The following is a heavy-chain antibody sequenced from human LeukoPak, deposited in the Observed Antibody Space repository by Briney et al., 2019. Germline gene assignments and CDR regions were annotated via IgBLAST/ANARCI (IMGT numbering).Heavy chain of an antibody. CDR3: ARDTAMVSGHYYYMDV. D-gene: IGHD5-18*01. Sequence: SETLSLTCAVYGGSFSGYYWSWIRQPPGKGLEWIGEINHSGSTNYNPSLKSRVTISVDTSKNQFSLKLSSVTAADTAVYYCARDTAMVSGHYYYMDVWGKGTTVTVSS. CDR1: GGSFSGYY. J-gene: IGHJ6*03. CDR2: INHSGST. V-gene: IGHV4-34*01.